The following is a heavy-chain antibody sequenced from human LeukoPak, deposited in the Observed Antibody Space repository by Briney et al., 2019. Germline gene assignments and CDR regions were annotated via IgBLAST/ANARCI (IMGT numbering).Heavy chain of an antibody. CDR2: ISGSGGST. CDR3: IRDFRSADL. J-gene: IGHJ5*02. D-gene: IGHD5-24*01. Sequence: GGSLRPSCAASGFNFNNYWMSWLRQAPGKGLEWVSAISGSGGSTYYADSVKGRFTISRDNAKNTVYLEMNSLSVEDTATYYCIRDFRSADLWGQGTLVTVTS. V-gene: IGHV3-23*01. CDR1: GFNFNNYW.